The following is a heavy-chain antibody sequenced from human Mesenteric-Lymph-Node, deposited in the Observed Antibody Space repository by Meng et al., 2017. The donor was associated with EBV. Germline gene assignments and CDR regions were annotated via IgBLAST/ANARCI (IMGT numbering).Heavy chain of an antibody. J-gene: IGHJ5*02. CDR2: INPNSGGT. Sequence: QVQLEQSGADGKKPGASVKVSGKASGYTFIGYYIHWVRQTPGQGLEWMGRINPNSGGTNYAQKFQGRVTMTRDTSISTTYMELSKLRSDDTAVYFCAREGLISAAGSFYPWGQGTLVTVSS. V-gene: IGHV1-2*06. CDR1: GYTFIGYY. D-gene: IGHD6-13*01. CDR3: AREGLISAAGSFYP.